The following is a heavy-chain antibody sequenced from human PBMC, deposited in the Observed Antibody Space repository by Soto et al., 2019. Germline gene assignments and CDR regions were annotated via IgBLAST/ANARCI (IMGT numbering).Heavy chain of an antibody. V-gene: IGHV4-59*01. CDR2: IYYSGST. J-gene: IGHJ4*02. CDR1: GGSIISYY. CDR3: ARDRADYYDSSGYRFFDY. D-gene: IGHD3-22*01. Sequence: SETLSLTCTVSGGSIISYYWSWIRQPPGKGLEWIGYIYYSGSTNYNPSLKSRVTISVDTSKNQFSLKLSSVTAADTAVYYCARDRADYYDSSGYRFFDYWGQGTLVTVSS.